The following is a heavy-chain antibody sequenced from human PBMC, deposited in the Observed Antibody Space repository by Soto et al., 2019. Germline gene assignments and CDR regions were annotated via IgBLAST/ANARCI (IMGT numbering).Heavy chain of an antibody. Sequence: EVQLVESGGGLVQPGGSLRLSCAASGFTFSSYSMNWVRQAPGKGLEWVSYISSSSSTIYYADSVKGRFTISRDNAKNSLYLQMNRLRDEDTAVYYCARPEYSSSSYGMDVGGRGTTVTLSS. V-gene: IGHV3-48*02. CDR2: ISSSSSTI. D-gene: IGHD6-6*01. CDR1: GFTFSSYS. J-gene: IGHJ6*02. CDR3: ARPEYSSSSYGMDV.